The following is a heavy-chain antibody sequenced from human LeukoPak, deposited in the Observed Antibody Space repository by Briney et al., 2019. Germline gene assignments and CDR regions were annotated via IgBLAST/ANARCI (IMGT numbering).Heavy chain of an antibody. CDR3: ARRKIAAVNWFDP. D-gene: IGHD6-13*01. CDR1: GGSISSYY. J-gene: IGHJ5*02. CDR2: IYYSGST. V-gene: IGHV4-59*01. Sequence: SETLSLTCTVSGGSISSYYWSWIRQPPGKGLEWIGYIYYSGSTNYNPSLKSRVTISVDTSKNQFSLKLSSVTAADTAVYYCARRKIAAVNWFDPWGQGTLVTVSS.